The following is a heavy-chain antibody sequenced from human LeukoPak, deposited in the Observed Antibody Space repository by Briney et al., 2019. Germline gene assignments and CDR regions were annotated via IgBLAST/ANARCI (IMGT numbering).Heavy chain of an antibody. Sequence: PSETLPLTCSVSGGSISSYYWNWIRQPPGKGLEWIGSISYSGSTNYNPSLESRVTISVDTSKNQFSLKLSSVTAADTAVYYCARHFRLRDAFDIWGQGTMVTVSS. CDR3: ARHFRLRDAFDI. CDR2: ISYSGST. V-gene: IGHV4-59*08. J-gene: IGHJ3*02. CDR1: GGSISSYY.